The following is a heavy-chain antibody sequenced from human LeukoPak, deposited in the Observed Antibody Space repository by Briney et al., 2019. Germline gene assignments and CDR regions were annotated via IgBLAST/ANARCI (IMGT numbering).Heavy chain of an antibody. CDR1: GYTITNYA. CDR3: ARDRIGGTYYDY. V-gene: IGHV1-18*01. J-gene: IGHJ4*02. CDR2: ISVFNGNT. Sequence: EASVTVSCKASGYTITNYAFTWVRQAPGQGLEWMGWISVFNGNTKYAQKLQGRVTMTTDTSTSTAYMELRSLTSDDTAVYYCARDRIGGTYYDYWGQGTLVTVSS. D-gene: IGHD1-26*01.